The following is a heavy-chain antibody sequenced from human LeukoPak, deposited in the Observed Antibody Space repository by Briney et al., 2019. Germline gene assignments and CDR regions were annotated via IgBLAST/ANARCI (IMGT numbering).Heavy chain of an antibody. V-gene: IGHV2-5*02. J-gene: IGHJ4*02. CDR3: AHRPSHLSFDY. Sequence: SGPTLLKPTPTLTLTCTFSGFSFRTTGVGVGWIRHPPGKALEWIALIYWDDDKRYSPSLKSTLAIVQATSKKQVVLTMTDMDPVDTATYSCAHRPSHLSFDYWGQGTLVTVSS. CDR2: IYWDDDK. CDR1: GFSFRTTGVG.